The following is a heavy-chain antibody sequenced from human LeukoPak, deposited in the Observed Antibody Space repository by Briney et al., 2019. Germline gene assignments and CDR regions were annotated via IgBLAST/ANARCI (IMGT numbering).Heavy chain of an antibody. V-gene: IGHV1-8*02. CDR3: ARTVALDY. Sequence: ASVKVSCKASGYTFTDYYMHWVRQAPGQGLEWMGWINPNSGNTGYAQKFQGRVTMTRNTSISTAYMELSSLRSEDTAVYYCARTVALDYWGQGTLVTVSS. J-gene: IGHJ4*02. D-gene: IGHD6-19*01. CDR2: INPNSGNT. CDR1: GYTFTDYY.